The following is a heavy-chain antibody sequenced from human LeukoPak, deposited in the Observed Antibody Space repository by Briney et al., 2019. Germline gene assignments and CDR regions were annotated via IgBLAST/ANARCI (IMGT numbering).Heavy chain of an antibody. J-gene: IGHJ6*02. Sequence: SETLSLTCTVSGGSISSYYWSWIPQPPGKGLEWIGYIYYSGSTNYNPSLKSRVTISVDTSKNQFSLKLSSVTAADTAVYYCAREVVGADYYYGMDVWGQGTTVTVSS. CDR3: AREVVGADYYYGMDV. D-gene: IGHD1-26*01. V-gene: IGHV4-59*01. CDR2: IYYSGST. CDR1: GGSISSYY.